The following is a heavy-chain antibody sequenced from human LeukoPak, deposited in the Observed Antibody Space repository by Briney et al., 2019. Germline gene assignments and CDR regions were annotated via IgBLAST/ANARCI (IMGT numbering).Heavy chain of an antibody. D-gene: IGHD3-22*01. V-gene: IGHV4-39*07. Sequence: SETLSLTCTVSGGSISSSSYYWGWIRQPPGKGLEWIGSIYYSGSTYYNPSLKSRVTISVDTSKNQFSLKLSSVTAADTAVYYCARDTNYYDSSGYEDAFDIWGQGTMVTVSS. J-gene: IGHJ3*02. CDR1: GGSISSSSYY. CDR2: IYYSGST. CDR3: ARDTNYYDSSGYEDAFDI.